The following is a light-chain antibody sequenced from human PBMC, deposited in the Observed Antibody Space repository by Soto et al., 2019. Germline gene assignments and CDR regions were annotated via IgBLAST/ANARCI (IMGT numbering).Light chain of an antibody. Sequence: EIVMTQSPATLSVSPGERATLSCRASQSVSSNLAWYQQKPGQAPRLLIYGASTRATGIPARFSGSGSGTEFTITISSLQSEDFAVSYCQQYNNWPPVTFGGGTKVEIK. J-gene: IGKJ4*01. CDR1: QSVSSN. CDR3: QQYNNWPPVT. V-gene: IGKV3-15*01. CDR2: GAS.